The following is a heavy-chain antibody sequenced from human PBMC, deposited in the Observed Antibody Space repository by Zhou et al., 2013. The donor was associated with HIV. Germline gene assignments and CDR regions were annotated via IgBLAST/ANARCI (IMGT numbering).Heavy chain of an antibody. D-gene: IGHD3-16*01. J-gene: IGHJ6*01. CDR1: GDTLRGYS. CDR2: IIPIFGTS. Sequence: QVQLVQSGSSVKKPGSSVRVSCTASGDTLRGYSVTWVRQAPGQGLEWMGGIIPIFGTSDYAQKFQGRVTLSTDESTSTAYMELRSLKSEDTAIYYCAREKLPDVMSEHFYYGVDVWGQGTTVIVSA. CDR3: AREKLPDVMSEHFYYGVDV. V-gene: IGHV1-69*05.